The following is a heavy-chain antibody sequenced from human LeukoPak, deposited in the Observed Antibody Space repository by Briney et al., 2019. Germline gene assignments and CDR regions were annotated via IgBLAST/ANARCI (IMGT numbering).Heavy chain of an antibody. D-gene: IGHD3-9*01. V-gene: IGHV4-39*01. CDR3: ARQLPYYDILTAPSQFDP. J-gene: IGHJ5*02. Sequence: RASETLSLTCTVSGGSISCSSYYWGWIRQPPGKGLEWIGSIYYSGSTYYNPSLKSRVTISVDTSKNQFSLKLSSVTAADTAVYYCARQLPYYDILTAPSQFDPWGQGTLVTVSS. CDR1: GGSISCSSYY. CDR2: IYYSGST.